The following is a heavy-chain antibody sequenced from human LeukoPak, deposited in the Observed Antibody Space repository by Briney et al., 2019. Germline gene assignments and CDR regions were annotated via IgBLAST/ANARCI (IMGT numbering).Heavy chain of an antibody. CDR3: ARRGVGATTWDAFDI. V-gene: IGHV4-39*01. CDR1: GGSISSSSYY. Sequence: PSETLSLTCTVSGGSISSSSYYWGWIRQPPGKGLEWIGRVYYSGSTYYNPSLKSRVTISIDTSKNQFSLQLSSVTAADTAVYYCARRGVGATTWDAFDIWGQGTLVTVSS. J-gene: IGHJ3*02. CDR2: VYYSGST. D-gene: IGHD1-26*01.